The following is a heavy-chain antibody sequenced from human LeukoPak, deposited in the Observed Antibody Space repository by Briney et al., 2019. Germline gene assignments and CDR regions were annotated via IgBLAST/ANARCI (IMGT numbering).Heavy chain of an antibody. V-gene: IGHV4-38-2*02. CDR3: ARGPYSYDSSGAFDI. J-gene: IGHJ3*02. D-gene: IGHD3-22*01. CDR1: GDSIRGGYY. CDR2: IYQSGST. Sequence: PSETLSLTCTVSGDSIRGGYYWGWIRQPPGKGLEWIGSIYQSGSTYYNASLRSRVTISVNTSNNQFSLKLSSVTAADTAVYFCARGPYSYDSSGAFDIWGQGTMVTVSS.